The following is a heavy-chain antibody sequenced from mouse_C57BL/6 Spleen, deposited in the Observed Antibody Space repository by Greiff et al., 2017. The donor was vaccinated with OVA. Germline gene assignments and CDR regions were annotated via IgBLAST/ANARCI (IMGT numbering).Heavy chain of an antibody. J-gene: IGHJ2*01. Sequence: QVQLQQPGAELVKPGASVKMSCKASGYTFTSYWITWVKQRPGQGLEWIGDIYPGSGSTNYNEKFKSKATLTVDTSSSTAYMQLSSLTSEDSAVYYCARRGPFYSNYGGWGQGTTLTGSS. CDR2: IYPGSGST. V-gene: IGHV1-55*01. CDR1: GYTFTSYW. D-gene: IGHD2-5*01. CDR3: ARRGPFYSNYGG.